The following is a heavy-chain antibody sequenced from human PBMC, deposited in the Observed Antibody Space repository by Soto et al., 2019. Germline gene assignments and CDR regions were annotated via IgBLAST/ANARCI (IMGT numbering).Heavy chain of an antibody. Sequence: GASVQVSCKASGSTFPSYVISLLRQAPVQGLEWMGWISAYNGNTNYAQKLQGRVTMTTDTSTSTAYMELRSLRSDDTAVYYCARWGSAAAAVYNWFDPWGQGTLVTAPQ. CDR1: GSTFPSYV. CDR3: ARWGSAAAAVYNWFDP. V-gene: IGHV1-18*01. D-gene: IGHD6-13*01. J-gene: IGHJ5*02. CDR2: ISAYNGNT.